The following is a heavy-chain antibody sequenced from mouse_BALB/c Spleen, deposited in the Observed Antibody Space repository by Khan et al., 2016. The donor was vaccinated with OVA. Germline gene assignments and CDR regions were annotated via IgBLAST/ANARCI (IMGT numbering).Heavy chain of an antibody. Sequence: QVQLKQSGPGLVAPSQSLSITCTASGFSLTGYGVNWVRQPPGKGLEWLGMIWGDGSTAYNSALNSGLSICKDNSKCRGFLKMIRLLTADKAGVYGASDYAAKYREAMDYWGQGTSVTVSS. CDR3: ASDYAAKYREAMDY. V-gene: IGHV2-6-7*01. D-gene: IGHD6-1*01. CDR1: GFSLTGYG. J-gene: IGHJ4*01. CDR2: IWGDGST.